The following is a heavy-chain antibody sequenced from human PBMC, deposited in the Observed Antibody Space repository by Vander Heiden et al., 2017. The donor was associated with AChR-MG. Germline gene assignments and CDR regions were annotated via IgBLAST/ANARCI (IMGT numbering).Heavy chain of an antibody. CDR3: VRGRTYGGDEGMIDY. CDR2: ISTASTDI. Sequence: EVQLVESGGGLVKPGGALRLSCAASGFRFSDYRMHWVRLAPGKGLEWVSSISTASTDIYYGDSVKGRFTISRDNAKNSLFLQMNSLRAEDTAVYYCVRGRTYGGDEGMIDYWGQGILVTVSS. J-gene: IGHJ4*02. V-gene: IGHV3-21*01. D-gene: IGHD5-12*01. CDR1: GFRFSDYR.